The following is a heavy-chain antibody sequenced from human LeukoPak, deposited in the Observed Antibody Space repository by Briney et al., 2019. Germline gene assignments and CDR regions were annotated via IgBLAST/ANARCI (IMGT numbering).Heavy chain of an antibody. CDR1: GGTFSSYA. CDR2: IIPIFGTA. D-gene: IGHD3-9*01. J-gene: IGHJ4*02. CDR3: ARGDYDILTGYYGY. V-gene: IGHV1-69*01. Sequence: ASVKVSCKASGGTFSSYAISWVRQAPGQGLEWMGGIIPIFGTANYAQKFQGRVTITADESTSTAYMELSSLRSEDTAVYYCARGDYDILTGYYGYWGQGTLVTVSS.